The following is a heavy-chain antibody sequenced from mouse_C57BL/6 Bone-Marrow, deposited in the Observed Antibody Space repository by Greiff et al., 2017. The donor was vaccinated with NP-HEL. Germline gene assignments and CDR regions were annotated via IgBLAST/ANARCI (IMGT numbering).Heavy chain of an antibody. V-gene: IGHV1-81*01. CDR2: IYPRSGNT. D-gene: IGHD2-2*01. J-gene: IGHJ4*01. CDR1: GYTFTSYG. Sequence: QVQLKQSGAELARPGASVKLSCKASGYTFTSYGISWVKQRTGQGLEWIGEIYPRSGNTYYNEKFKGKATLTADKSSSTAYMELRSLTSEDSAVYFCARLDYGYDGYYYAMDYWGQGTSVTVSS. CDR3: ARLDYGYDGYYYAMDY.